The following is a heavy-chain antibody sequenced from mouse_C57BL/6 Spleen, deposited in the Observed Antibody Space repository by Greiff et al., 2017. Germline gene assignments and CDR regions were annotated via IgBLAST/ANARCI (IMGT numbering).Heavy chain of an antibody. J-gene: IGHJ1*03. CDR3: ARAGGSSYFYWYFDV. D-gene: IGHD1-1*01. CDR2: IYPGDGDT. V-gene: IGHV1-82*01. Sequence: VHLVESGPELVKPGASVKISCKASGYAFSSSWMNWVKQRPGKGLEWIGRIYPGDGDTNYNGKFKGKATLTADKSSSTAYMQLSSLTSEDSAVYFCARAGGSSYFYWYFDVWGTGTTVTVSS. CDR1: GYAFSSSW.